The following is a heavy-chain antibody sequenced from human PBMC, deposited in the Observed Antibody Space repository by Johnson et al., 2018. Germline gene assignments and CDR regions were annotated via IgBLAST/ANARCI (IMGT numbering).Heavy chain of an antibody. D-gene: IGHD6-25*01. CDR1: GFAFDDYA. Sequence: VQLVESGGGLVQAGRSPRLSCAASGFAFDDYALHWVRQRPGKGLEWVSGMRRDGSSTNYADSVKGRFTISSDNAKNTLHLQVNSLRAEDTAVYYCAREDVSGGRYFQHWGQGTLVTVSS. CDR2: MRRDGSST. V-gene: IGHV3-9*01. CDR3: AREDVSGGRYFQH. J-gene: IGHJ1*01.